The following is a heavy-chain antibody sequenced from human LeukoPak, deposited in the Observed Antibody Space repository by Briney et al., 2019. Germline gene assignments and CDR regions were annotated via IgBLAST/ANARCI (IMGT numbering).Heavy chain of an antibody. D-gene: IGHD6-6*01. CDR3: ARAPLYSSSSYYYYYYMDV. V-gene: IGHV1-69*05. Sequence: SVKVSCKASGYTFTSYDINWVRQATGQGLEWMGGIIPIFGTANYAQKFQGRVTITTDESTSTAYMELSSLRSEDTAVYYCARAPLYSSSSYYYYYYMDVWGKGTTVTVSS. CDR1: GYTFTSYD. CDR2: IIPIFGTA. J-gene: IGHJ6*03.